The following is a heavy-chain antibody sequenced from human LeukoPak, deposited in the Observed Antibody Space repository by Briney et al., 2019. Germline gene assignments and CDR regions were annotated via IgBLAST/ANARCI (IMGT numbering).Heavy chain of an antibody. CDR1: GFTFNIYA. D-gene: IGHD3-22*01. V-gene: IGHV3-23*01. J-gene: IGHJ4*02. CDR2: ISGRGGST. CDR3: AKDAVYDDSSGYFDY. Sequence: GGSLRLSCAASGFTFNIYAMSGVRQAPGKGLEWVSAISGRGGSTYYADSVKGRFIISRDNSKNTLFLQMNSLRAEDTAVYYCAKDAVYDDSSGYFDYWGQGTLVTVSS.